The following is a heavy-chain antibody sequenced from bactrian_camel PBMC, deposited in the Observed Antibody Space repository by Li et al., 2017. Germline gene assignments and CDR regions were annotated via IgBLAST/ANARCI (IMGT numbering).Heavy chain of an antibody. CDR3: VRDAGTPYGYNY. J-gene: IGHJ4*01. V-gene: IGHV3S9*01. CDR1: GFISRSYG. CDR2: IGSDGTA. Sequence: HVQLVESGGGLVEPGGSLRLSCAASGFISRSYGMGWVRQAQGKGLEWVSSIGSDGTAYYADSVKGRFTISRDNAKNTVYLQMNSLKPEDTAVYYCVRDAGTPYGYNYRGQGTQVTVS. D-gene: IGHD6*01.